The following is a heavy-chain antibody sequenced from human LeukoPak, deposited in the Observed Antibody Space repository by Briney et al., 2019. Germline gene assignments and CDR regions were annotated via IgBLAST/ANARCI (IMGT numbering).Heavy chain of an antibody. Sequence: AGGSLRLSCAASGFTFSSYAMSWVRQAPGKGLEWVSAISGSGGSTYYADSVKGRFTISRDNSKNTLYLQMNSLRAEDTAVYYCAKDSSGYTSGYFDYWGQGTLVTVSS. J-gene: IGHJ4*02. CDR2: ISGSGGST. D-gene: IGHD3-22*01. CDR1: GFTFSSYA. V-gene: IGHV3-23*01. CDR3: AKDSSGYTSGYFDY.